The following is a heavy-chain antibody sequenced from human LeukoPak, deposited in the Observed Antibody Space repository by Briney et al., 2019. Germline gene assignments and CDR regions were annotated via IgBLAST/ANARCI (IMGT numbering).Heavy chain of an antibody. V-gene: IGHV1-8*01. CDR3: ARETTIPPYYFDY. CDR2: MNPNSGNT. Sequence: ASVTVSCKASGYTFTTYDIIWVRQATGQGLEWMGWMNPNSGNTGYAQKFQGRVTMTRDTSISTAYMELSSLRSEDTAVYFCARETTIPPYYFDYGALGTRVIVSS. D-gene: IGHD3-9*01. CDR1: GYTFTTYD. J-gene: IGHJ4*02.